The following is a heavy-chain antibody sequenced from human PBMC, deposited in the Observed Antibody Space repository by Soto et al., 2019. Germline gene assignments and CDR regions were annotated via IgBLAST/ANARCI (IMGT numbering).Heavy chain of an antibody. Sequence: QVQLVESGGGVVQPGRSLRLSCVASGFTFSSDAMHWVRRAPGKGLEWVAFIWNDGSNKHYADSVKGRFIISRDNSENTLYLQMNSLRAEDTAVYFCARDPGGSGYAFDMWGQGTMVTVSS. V-gene: IGHV3-33*01. CDR2: IWNDGSNK. CDR3: ARDPGGSGYAFDM. CDR1: GFTFSSDA. J-gene: IGHJ3*02. D-gene: IGHD6-25*01.